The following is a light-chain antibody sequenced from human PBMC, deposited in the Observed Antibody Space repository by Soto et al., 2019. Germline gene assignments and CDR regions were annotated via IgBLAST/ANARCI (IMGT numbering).Light chain of an antibody. CDR2: LEGSGSY. J-gene: IGLJ2*01. CDR3: ETWGSNTHVV. Sequence: QSVLTQSSSASASLGSSVKLTCTLSSGHSSYIIAWHQQQPGKAPRYLMKLEGSGSYNKGSGVPDRFSGSSSGADRYLTISNLQFEDEADYYCETWGSNTHVVFGGGTKLTVL. V-gene: IGLV4-60*02. CDR1: SGHSSYI.